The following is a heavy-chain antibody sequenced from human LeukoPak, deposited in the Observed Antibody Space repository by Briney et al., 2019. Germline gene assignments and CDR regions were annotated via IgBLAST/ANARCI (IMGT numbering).Heavy chain of an antibody. D-gene: IGHD3-16*01. J-gene: IGHJ4*02. Sequence: PGRSLRLSCAASGFTFSSYGVHWVRQAPGKGLQWVAVIWYDGNNKYYSDSVRGRFTISRDNSRNTVHLQMNSPRVEDTVVYYCARDYGTSDHERFDYWGQGTLVTVSS. V-gene: IGHV3-33*01. CDR2: IWYDGNNK. CDR1: GFTFSSYG. CDR3: ARDYGTSDHERFDY.